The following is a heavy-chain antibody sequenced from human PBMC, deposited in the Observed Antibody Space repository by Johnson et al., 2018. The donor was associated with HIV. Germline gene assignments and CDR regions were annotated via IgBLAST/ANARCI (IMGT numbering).Heavy chain of an antibody. D-gene: IGHD3-22*01. CDR3: ARGKYYYDSSGYYGPKTNNGAFDI. J-gene: IGHJ3*02. V-gene: IGHV3-66*02. CDR2: IYSGGST. CDR1: GFTVSSNY. Sequence: VQLVESGGGLVQPGGSLRLSCAASGFTVSSNYMSWVRQAPGKGLEWVSVIYSGGSTYYADSVKGRFTISRDSSKNMLYLQMNSLRTEDTAVYYCARGKYYYDSSGYYGPKTNNGAFDIWGQGTMVTVSS.